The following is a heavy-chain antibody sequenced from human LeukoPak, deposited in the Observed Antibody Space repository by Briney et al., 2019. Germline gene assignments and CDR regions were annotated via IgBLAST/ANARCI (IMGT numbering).Heavy chain of an antibody. D-gene: IGHD4-17*01. CDR2: IYYSGST. V-gene: IGHV4-61*01. Sequence: SETLSLTCTVSCGSVSSGIYYWRWLRQPPGRGLEGSGYIYYSGSTNYSASLKRRVTISDDTSMNQCSLKLTSVTVADTAVYYCARNYGDSLYYFDYWGQGTMVTVSS. CDR3: ARNYGDSLYYFDY. CDR1: CGSVSSGIYY. J-gene: IGHJ4*02.